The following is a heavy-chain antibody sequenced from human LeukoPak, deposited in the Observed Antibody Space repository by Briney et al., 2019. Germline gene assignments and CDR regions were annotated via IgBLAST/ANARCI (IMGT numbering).Heavy chain of an antibody. Sequence: GGSLRLSCAASGFTFTSYAMSWVRQAPGKGLEWVSAISGSGATTYFADSVKGRFTLSRDNSHNTLSLEMNSLTAEDTAVYYCAKGTYTSGWYYDFDHWGQGTLVTVSS. V-gene: IGHV3-23*01. CDR2: ISGSGATT. J-gene: IGHJ4*02. D-gene: IGHD6-19*01. CDR3: AKGTYTSGWYYDFDH. CDR1: GFTFTSYA.